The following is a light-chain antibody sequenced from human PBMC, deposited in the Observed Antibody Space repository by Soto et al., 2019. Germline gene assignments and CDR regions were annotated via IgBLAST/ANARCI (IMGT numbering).Light chain of an antibody. CDR2: GNR. Sequence: QSVLTQPPSVSGAPGQRVTISCTGNNSNLGAGYDVHWYQQLPGAAPQLVIFGNRNRPSGVSERFSGSKSGTSASLVITGLQAEDEADYYCQAYDYSLTAFVFGGGTKLTVL. J-gene: IGLJ3*02. CDR1: NSNLGAGYD. CDR3: QAYDYSLTAFV. V-gene: IGLV1-40*01.